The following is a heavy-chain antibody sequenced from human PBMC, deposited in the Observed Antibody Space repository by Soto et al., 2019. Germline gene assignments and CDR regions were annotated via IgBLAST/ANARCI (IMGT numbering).Heavy chain of an antibody. CDR3: ARGTPALIPSFFTC. V-gene: IGHV4-59*03. CDR1: GDAISNFY. Sequence: PSETLSLTCSVSGDAISNFYWSWIRQTPGRGLEWIGCVHESGSTDYNPSLKGRVTISLHTSKSQFSLSLRSATAADTATYYCARGTPALIPSFFTCCGQGIPVTVSS. CDR2: VHESGST. D-gene: IGHD3-16*01. J-gene: IGHJ4*02.